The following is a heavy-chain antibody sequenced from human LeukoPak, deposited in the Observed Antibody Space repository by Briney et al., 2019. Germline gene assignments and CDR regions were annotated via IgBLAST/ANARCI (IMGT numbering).Heavy chain of an antibody. V-gene: IGHV3-23*01. CDR2: ISRSGGTT. CDR3: AKDPHDDYVDAFDI. D-gene: IGHD3-16*01. CDR1: GFTFSSYD. J-gene: IGHJ3*02. Sequence: GGSLRLSCAASGFTFSSYDMTWVRQTPGKGLEWVALISRSGGTTYYADSVKGRFTISRDNSKNTLYLQMNSLRAEDTAVYYCAKDPHDDYVDAFDIWGQGTMVTVSS.